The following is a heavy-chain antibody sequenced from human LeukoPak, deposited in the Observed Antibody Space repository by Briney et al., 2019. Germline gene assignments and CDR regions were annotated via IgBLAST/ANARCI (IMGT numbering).Heavy chain of an antibody. J-gene: IGHJ4*02. D-gene: IGHD6-19*01. V-gene: IGHV3-74*01. CDR1: GLTFSSSW. CDR2: INSDGVST. CDR3: AKDPTIAVAHFDY. Sequence: GGSLRLSCAASGLTFSSSWMHWVRQAPGKGLLWVSRINSDGVSTNYADSVRGRFTISRDNAKNTLYLQMNSLRAEDTALYYCAKDPTIAVAHFDYWGQGTLVTVSS.